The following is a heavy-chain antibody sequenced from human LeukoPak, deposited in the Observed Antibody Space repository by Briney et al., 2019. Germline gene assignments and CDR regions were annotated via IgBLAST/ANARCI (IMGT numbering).Heavy chain of an antibody. J-gene: IGHJ5*02. D-gene: IGHD6-19*01. CDR3: ARSSVAGFGPTNWFDP. Sequence: GASVKVSCTASGYTFTGYYMHWVRQAPGQGLEWMGWINPNSGGTNYAQKFQGRVTMTRDTSISTAYMELSRLRSDDTAVYYCARSSVAGFGPTNWFDPWGQGTLVTVSS. CDR2: INPNSGGT. V-gene: IGHV1-2*02. CDR1: GYTFTGYY.